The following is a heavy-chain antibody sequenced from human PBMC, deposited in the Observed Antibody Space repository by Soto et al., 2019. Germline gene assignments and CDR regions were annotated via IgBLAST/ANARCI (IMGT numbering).Heavy chain of an antibody. J-gene: IGHJ4*02. CDR2: INEDGSMT. V-gene: IGHV3-74*01. CDR1: GFSFTNIC. CDR3: VTGFR. Sequence: EVQLVESGGGLVQPGGSLRLSCAASGFSFTNICMYWVSHAPGKGLVWVSRINEDGSMTSHADSVRGRFTISSDNAKNSMYVQMNGRRAEDTDVYYCVTGFRWGQGTLVTVSS.